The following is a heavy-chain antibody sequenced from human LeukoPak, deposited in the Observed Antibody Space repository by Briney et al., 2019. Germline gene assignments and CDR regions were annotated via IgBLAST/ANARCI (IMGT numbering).Heavy chain of an antibody. D-gene: IGHD3-22*01. CDR3: ASTPIGLKWLLPIYYYYGMDV. Sequence: GSLRLSCAASGFTFSSYAMHWVRQAPGKGLEWVAVISYDGSNKYYADSVKGRFTISRDNSKNTLYLQMNSLRAEDTAVYYCASTPIGLKWLLPIYYYYGMDVWGQGTTVTVSS. CDR1: GFTFSSYA. J-gene: IGHJ6*02. CDR2: ISYDGSNK. V-gene: IGHV3-30-3*01.